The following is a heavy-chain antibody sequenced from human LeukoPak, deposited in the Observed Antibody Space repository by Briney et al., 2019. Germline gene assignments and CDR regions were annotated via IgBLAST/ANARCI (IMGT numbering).Heavy chain of an antibody. CDR3: ATVYVLAPTFDY. Sequence: ASVKVSCKVSGYTLTELSMHWVRQAPGKGGDCMGGFDPEDGETIYAQKFQGRVTMTEDTSTDTAYTQLSSLRSEDTAVYSCATVYVLAPTFDYWGQGTLVTVSS. V-gene: IGHV1-24*01. CDR2: FDPEDGET. J-gene: IGHJ4*02. CDR1: GYTLTELS. D-gene: IGHD2/OR15-2a*01.